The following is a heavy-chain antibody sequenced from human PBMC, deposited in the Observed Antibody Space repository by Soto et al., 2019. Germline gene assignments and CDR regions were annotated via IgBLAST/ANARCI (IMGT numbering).Heavy chain of an antibody. D-gene: IGHD5-12*01. CDR3: TRESKKWPDF. V-gene: IGHV1-18*04. CDR2: XRXXXXXT. Sequence: ASVKVSCKASGYSFSSYTINGVRQAPGQGLEXLGXXRXXXXXTXXGEKLQGRVTMTTDTSTSTASMELRNRRSDDTAVYHWTRESKKWPDFWGPGTLVTASS. CDR1: GYSFSSYT. J-gene: IGHJ4*02.